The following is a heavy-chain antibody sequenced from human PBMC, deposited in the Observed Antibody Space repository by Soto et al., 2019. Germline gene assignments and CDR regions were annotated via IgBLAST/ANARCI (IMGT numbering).Heavy chain of an antibody. CDR1: GYTFTGYA. CDR3: ARAVAVTADLAY. D-gene: IGHD2-21*02. J-gene: IGHJ4*02. CDR2: INAGNGNT. V-gene: IGHV1-3*01. Sequence: GASVKVSCKASGYTFTGYAMHWLRQAPGQRLEWMGWINAGNGNTKYSQKFQGRVTLTRDTSASTAYMELSSLRSEDTAVYYCARAVAVTADLAYWGQGTLVTVSS.